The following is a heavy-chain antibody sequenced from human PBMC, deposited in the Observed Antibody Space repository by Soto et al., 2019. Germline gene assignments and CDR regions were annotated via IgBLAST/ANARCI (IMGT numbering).Heavy chain of an antibody. CDR2: ISGSGGRT. Sequence: EVQLLESGGGLVQPGGSLRLSCTASGFTFSSYAMSWVRQAPGKGLEWVSVISGSGGRTYYADSVKGRFTISRDNSKNTLYLQMNSLRAEDTAVYYCAKMDYGDPGRFDYWGQGTVVTVSS. CDR3: AKMDYGDPGRFDY. CDR1: GFTFSSYA. D-gene: IGHD4-17*01. V-gene: IGHV3-23*01. J-gene: IGHJ4*02.